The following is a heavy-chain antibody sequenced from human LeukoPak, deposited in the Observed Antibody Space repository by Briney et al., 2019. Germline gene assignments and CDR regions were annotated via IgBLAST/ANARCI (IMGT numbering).Heavy chain of an antibody. V-gene: IGHV3-7*01. CDR3: ATYRGANWFDP. D-gene: IGHD5-18*01. Sequence: GGSLRLSCAASGFTVSSNYMSWVRQAPGKGLEWVATIKQDGSDKYYVDSVRGRFTISRDNAKDSLYLQMNSLRAEDTAVYYCATYRGANWFDPWGQGTLVTVSS. CDR1: GFTVSSNY. CDR2: IKQDGSDK. J-gene: IGHJ5*02.